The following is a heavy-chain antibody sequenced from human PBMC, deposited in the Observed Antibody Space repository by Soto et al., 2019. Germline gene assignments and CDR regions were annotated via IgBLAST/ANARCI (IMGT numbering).Heavy chain of an antibody. Sequence: ASVKVSCKASGYSFTGYYLHWVRQAPGRGLEWLGWSNPYSGGTNYAQKFQGRVTMTRDTSISTAYMELSRLRSADTAVNCCEKYNSSGGRHCRGVWRKQTRVTASS. V-gene: IGHV1-2*02. CDR2: SNPYSGGT. J-gene: IGHJ6*04. CDR1: GYSFTGYY. D-gene: IGHD6-6*01. CDR3: EKYNSSGGRHCRGV.